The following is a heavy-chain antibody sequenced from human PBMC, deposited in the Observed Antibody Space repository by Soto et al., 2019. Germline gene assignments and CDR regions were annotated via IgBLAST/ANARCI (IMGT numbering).Heavy chain of an antibody. CDR1: GFTFSNYG. V-gene: IGHV3-33*01. CDR2: ILNDGSNR. Sequence: QVQLVESGGGVVQPGRSLTLSCAASGFTFSNYGMHWVRQALGKGLEWVAVILNDGSNRYHADSVKDRLTITRDNSKNKLYLQMNSRRAEDTAVHYCARDDEYAGNGMDVWGQGTTVTVS. D-gene: IGHD2-8*01. CDR3: ARDDEYAGNGMDV. J-gene: IGHJ6*02.